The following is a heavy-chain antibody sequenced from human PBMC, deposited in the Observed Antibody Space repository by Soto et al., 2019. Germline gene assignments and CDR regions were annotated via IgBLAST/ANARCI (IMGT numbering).Heavy chain of an antibody. Sequence: QVQLQESGPGLVKPSQTLSLTCTVSGGSISSGGYYWSWIRQHPGKGLEWIGYIYYSGSTYYNPSLKSRVPRSVDTSKNQFSLKLSSVTAADTAVYYCAREVVPAAMGYYYYYYMDVWGKGTTVTVSS. V-gene: IGHV4-31*03. CDR2: IYYSGST. CDR3: AREVVPAAMGYYYYYYMDV. J-gene: IGHJ6*03. CDR1: GGSISSGGYY. D-gene: IGHD2-2*01.